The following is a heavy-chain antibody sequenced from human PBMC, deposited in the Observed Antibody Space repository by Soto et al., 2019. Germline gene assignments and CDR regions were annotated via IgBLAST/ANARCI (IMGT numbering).Heavy chain of an antibody. Sequence: EVQLVESGGGLVKPGESLRLSCAASGFTFDKAWMNWVRQAPGKGLEWVGRIKSKSDGGTIDYAAPVKGRFTISRDDSRGTLYLQMNSLKPEDTAIYYCATTRFFWGQGTLVTVSS. CDR1: GFTFDKAW. J-gene: IGHJ4*02. CDR2: IKSKSDGGTI. CDR3: ATTRFF. V-gene: IGHV3-15*07. D-gene: IGHD1-1*01.